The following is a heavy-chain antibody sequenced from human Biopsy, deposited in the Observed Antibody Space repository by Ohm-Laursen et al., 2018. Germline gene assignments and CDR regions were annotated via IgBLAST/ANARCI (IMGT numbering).Heavy chain of an antibody. J-gene: IGHJ4*02. CDR3: AIEGGTYSKPFDY. V-gene: IGHV1-8*01. D-gene: IGHD1-26*01. CDR2: KNPNSGKT. Sequence: LVKVSCKASGYTFISYDIDWVRQATGQGLEWMGWKNPNSGKTGYAQKLQGRVTMTTNTSVNPAYMELSSLTFEDTAVYYCAIEGGTYSKPFDYWGQGSQVIVSS. CDR1: GYTFISYD.